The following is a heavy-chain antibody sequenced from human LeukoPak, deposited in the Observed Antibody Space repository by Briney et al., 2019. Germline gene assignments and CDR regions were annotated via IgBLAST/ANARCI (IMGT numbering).Heavy chain of an antibody. CDR2: IYYCGST. D-gene: IGHD2-2*01. CDR1: GGSISSYY. V-gene: IGHV4-59*12. Sequence: PSETLSLTCTVSGGSISSYYWSWIRQPPGKGLEWIGYIYYCGSTNYNPSLKSRVTISVDTSKNQFSLKLSSVTAADTAVYYCARLGYCSSTSCYSIHYFDYWGQGTLVTVSS. J-gene: IGHJ4*02. CDR3: ARLGYCSSTSCYSIHYFDY.